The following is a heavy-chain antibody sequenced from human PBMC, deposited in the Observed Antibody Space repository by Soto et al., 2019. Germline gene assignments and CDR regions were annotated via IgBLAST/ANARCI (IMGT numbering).Heavy chain of an antibody. CDR2: ISYDGSNK. D-gene: IGHD1-26*01. CDR1: GFTFSSYA. Sequence: PGGSLRLSCAASGFTFSSYAMHLVRQAPGKGLEWVAVISYDGSNKYYADSVKGRFTISRDNSKSTLYLQMNSLRAEDTAVYYCARDRSIVQGPGWYFDLWGRGTLVTVSS. CDR3: ARDRSIVQGPGWYFDL. J-gene: IGHJ2*01. V-gene: IGHV3-30-3*01.